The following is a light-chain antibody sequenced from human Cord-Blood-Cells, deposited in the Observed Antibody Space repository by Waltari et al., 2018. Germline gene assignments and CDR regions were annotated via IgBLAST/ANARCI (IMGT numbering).Light chain of an antibody. CDR1: QIISSX. CDR2: AAS. J-gene: IGKJ1*01. Sequence: DLQMTQSTHSLSXALGDRVTIHCRASQIISSXLNWYQEKPGKAPKLLIYAASSLQSGVPSRFRGXGSGTVFTLXISSLQPEDFATYYCQQSXXTRWTFGQGTKVEIK. CDR3: QQSXXTRWT. V-gene: IGKV1-39*01.